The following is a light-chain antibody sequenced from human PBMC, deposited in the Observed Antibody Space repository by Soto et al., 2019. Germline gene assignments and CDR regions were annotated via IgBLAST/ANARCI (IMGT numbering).Light chain of an antibody. CDR1: QTVSSTY. CDR2: GAA. CDR3: QQRSNWPLT. V-gene: IGKV3D-20*02. J-gene: IGKJ4*01. Sequence: EIVLTQSPGSLSLSPGERATLSCRASQTVSSTYLAWYQQKPGQAPRLLIYGAASRATGIPGRFSGSGSGTDFTLTISSLEPDDFAVYYCQQRSNWPLTFGGGTKVDIK.